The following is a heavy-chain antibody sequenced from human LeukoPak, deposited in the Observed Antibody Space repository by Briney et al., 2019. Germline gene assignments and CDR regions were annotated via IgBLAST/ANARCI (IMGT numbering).Heavy chain of an antibody. J-gene: IGHJ4*02. Sequence: PGGSLRLSCAASEFTFSSYSMNWVRQAPGKGLEWVSSIIGSIRYIYYADSVEGRFTISRDNAKKSLYLQMNSLRAEDSAVYYCARGQEAVAGLGGPYFFDYWGQGTLVTVSS. CDR3: ARGQEAVAGLGGPYFFDY. CDR1: EFTFSSYS. D-gene: IGHD6-19*01. V-gene: IGHV3-21*01. CDR2: IIGSIRYI.